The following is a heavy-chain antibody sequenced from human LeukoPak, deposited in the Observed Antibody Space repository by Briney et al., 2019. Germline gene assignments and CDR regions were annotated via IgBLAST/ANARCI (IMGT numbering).Heavy chain of an antibody. Sequence: GASVKVSCKASGYTFTSYGISWVRQAPGQGLEWMGWINPNSGGTNYAQKFQGRVTMTRDTSISTAYMELSRLRSDDTAVYYCARGGPLNAFDIWGQGTMVTVSS. CDR2: INPNSGGT. J-gene: IGHJ3*02. CDR3: ARGGPLNAFDI. V-gene: IGHV1-2*02. D-gene: IGHD1-26*01. CDR1: GYTFTSYG.